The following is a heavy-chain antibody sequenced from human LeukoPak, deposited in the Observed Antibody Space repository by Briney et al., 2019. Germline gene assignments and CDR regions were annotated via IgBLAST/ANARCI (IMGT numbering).Heavy chain of an antibody. D-gene: IGHD6-19*01. CDR3: ARDLGRRYSSPLDY. Sequence: GASVKVSCKASGYTFTGYYMHWVRQAPGQGLEWMGWINPNSGGTNYAQKFQGRVTMTRDTSISTAYMELSRPRSDDTAVYYCARDLGRRYSSPLDYWGQGTLVTVSS. CDR2: INPNSGGT. V-gene: IGHV1-2*02. J-gene: IGHJ4*02. CDR1: GYTFTGYY.